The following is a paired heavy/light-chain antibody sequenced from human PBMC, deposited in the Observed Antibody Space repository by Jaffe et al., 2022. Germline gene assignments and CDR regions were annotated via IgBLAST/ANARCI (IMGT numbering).Light chain of an antibody. J-gene: IGKJ2*01. Sequence: DIVMTQSPDSLAVSLGERATINCKSSQSVLYSSNNKNYLAWYQQKPGQPPKLLILWASARESGVPDRFSGSGSGTDFTLTISSLQAEDVAIYYCQQYYNTPPNTFGQGTRLEIK. CDR3: QQYYNTPPNT. CDR1: QSVLYSSNNKNY. CDR2: WAS. V-gene: IGKV4-1*01.
Heavy chain of an antibody. CDR2: IRSDGNNE. J-gene: IGHJ4*02. D-gene: IGHD3-3*01. Sequence: QVQLVESGGGVVQPGGSLRLSCAASGFTFSSYGMDWVRQAPGKGLEWVALIRSDGNNEFYADSVKGRFTISRDNSRNTLYLQMHSLRTEDTGVYYCAKGTKDFWSGGLDYFDSWGQGTLVTVSS. V-gene: IGHV3-30*02. CDR3: AKGTKDFWSGGLDYFDS. CDR1: GFTFSSYG.